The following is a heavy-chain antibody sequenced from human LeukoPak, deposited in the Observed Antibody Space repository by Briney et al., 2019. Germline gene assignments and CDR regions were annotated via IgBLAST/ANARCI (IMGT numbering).Heavy chain of an antibody. CDR1: GGSISSYY. D-gene: IGHD3-16*01. CDR2: IYYSGST. CDR3: ASGASLGGYYDGMDV. Sequence: SETLSLTCTVSGGSISSYYWSWIRQPPGKGLEWIGYIYYSGSTNYNPSLKSRVTISVDTSKNQFSLKLSSVTAADTAVYYCASGASLGGYYDGMDVWGQGTTVTASS. J-gene: IGHJ6*02. V-gene: IGHV4-59*08.